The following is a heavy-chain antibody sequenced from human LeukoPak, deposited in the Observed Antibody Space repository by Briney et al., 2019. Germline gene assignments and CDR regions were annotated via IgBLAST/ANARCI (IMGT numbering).Heavy chain of an antibody. V-gene: IGHV3-74*01. J-gene: IGHJ3*02. D-gene: IGHD2-8*01. Sequence: PGGSLRLSCAASGFTFSGYWMSWVRQGPGKGLVWVSRIRSDGISTGYADSAKGRFTISRDNAKNTLYLQVNSLTPEDTAVYYCVRGGVFDIWGQGTMVTVSS. CDR3: VRGGVFDI. CDR1: GFTFSGYW. CDR2: IRSDGIST.